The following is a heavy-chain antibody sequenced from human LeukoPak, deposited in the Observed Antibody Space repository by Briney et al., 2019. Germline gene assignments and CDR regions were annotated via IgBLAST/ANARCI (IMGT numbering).Heavy chain of an antibody. D-gene: IGHD3-16*02. V-gene: IGHV4-61*02. CDR3: ARVYDYVWGSYRY. Sequence: PSQTLSLTCTVSGALISSGSYYWSWIRQPAGKGLEWIGRMYTSGSTNYNPSLKSRVTISVDTSKNQFSLKLSSVTAADTAVYYCARVYDYVWGSYRYWGQGTLVTVSS. J-gene: IGHJ4*02. CDR1: GALISSGSYY. CDR2: MYTSGST.